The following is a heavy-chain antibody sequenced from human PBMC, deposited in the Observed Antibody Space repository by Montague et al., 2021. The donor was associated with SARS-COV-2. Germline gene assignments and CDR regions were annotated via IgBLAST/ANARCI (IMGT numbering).Heavy chain of an antibody. CDR2: ISDSGST. J-gene: IGHJ4*02. D-gene: IGHD2-15*01. Sequence: SETVSLTCTVSGASISSRSYYWSWFRQPPGKGLEWIGYISDSGSTNYNPSLTSRVTMSVDTSKNQFSLKVNSVTAADTAVYYCARHYSATLPAVYWGQGTLVTVSS. CDR3: ARHYSATLPAVY. V-gene: IGHV4-61*05. CDR1: GASISSRSYY.